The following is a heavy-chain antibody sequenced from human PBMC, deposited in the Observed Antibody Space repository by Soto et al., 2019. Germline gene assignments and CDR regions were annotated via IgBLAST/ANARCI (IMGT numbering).Heavy chain of an antibody. CDR2: ISSNSAYI. J-gene: IGHJ5*02. CDR3: TRDASRDSSARGWFDP. D-gene: IGHD6-13*01. Sequence: GGSLRLSCAVSGFPFSSYVMTWVRQAPGKGLEWVSTISSNSAYIYYTDALRGRFTISRDNAKNSLHLQMNSLRAEDTAVYYCTRDASRDSSARGWFDPWGPGTLVTVSS. V-gene: IGHV3-21*01. CDR1: GFPFSSYV.